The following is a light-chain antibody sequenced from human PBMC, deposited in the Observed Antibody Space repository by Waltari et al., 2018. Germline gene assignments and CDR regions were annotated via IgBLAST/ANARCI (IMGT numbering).Light chain of an antibody. CDR1: QSISSY. Sequence: DIQMTQSPSSLPASVGDRVTITCRASQSISSYFNWYQQKPGKAPKLLIFAASTLQSGVPSRFSGSGSGTDFTLTISSLQPEDFATYYCQQNYITPYTFGQGTKLEIK. CDR3: QQNYITPYT. CDR2: AAS. V-gene: IGKV1-39*01. J-gene: IGKJ2*01.